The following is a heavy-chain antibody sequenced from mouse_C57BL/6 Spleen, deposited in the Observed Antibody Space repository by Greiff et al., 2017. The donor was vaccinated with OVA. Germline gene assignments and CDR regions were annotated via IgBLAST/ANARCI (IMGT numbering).Heavy chain of an antibody. Sequence: QVQLQQSGTELVKPGASVKLSCKASGYTFTSYWMHWVKQRPGQGLEWIGNINPSNGGTNYNEKFKSKATLTVDKSSSTAYMQLSSLTSEDSAVYYCAREDRNYVGYYAMDYWGQGTSVTVSS. CDR2: INPSNGGT. CDR3: AREDRNYVGYYAMDY. V-gene: IGHV1-53*01. CDR1: GYTFTSYW. J-gene: IGHJ4*01. D-gene: IGHD2-1*01.